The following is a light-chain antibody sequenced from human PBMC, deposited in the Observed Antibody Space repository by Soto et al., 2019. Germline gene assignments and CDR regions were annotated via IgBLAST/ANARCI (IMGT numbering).Light chain of an antibody. Sequence: QSVLTQPASVSGSPGQSITISCTGTSSDVGGYNYVSWYQQHTNKAPKLLIYDVCYRPSGVSNRFSGSKSGNTASLTISGLQAEDEADYYCSSYTSSIPFVFGTGTKVTVL. V-gene: IGLV2-14*03. CDR3: SSYTSSIPFV. J-gene: IGLJ1*01. CDR2: DVC. CDR1: SSDVGGYNY.